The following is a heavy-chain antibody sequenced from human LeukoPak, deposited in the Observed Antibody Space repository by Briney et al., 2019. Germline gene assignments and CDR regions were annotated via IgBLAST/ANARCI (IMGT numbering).Heavy chain of an antibody. D-gene: IGHD5-24*01. CDR2: MSSRSGII. CDR3: AGGTLEAQGWLQWLGTVYSMDV. V-gene: IGHV3-11*01. Sequence: GGSLRLSCVASGFNFSNYYMHWIRQSPGKGLEWVAYMSSRSGIIYYADSVKGRFTISRDNARNSLYLQMNSLRVDDTAVYYWAGGTLEAQGWLQWLGTVYSMDVWAQGTPVTVSS. J-gene: IGHJ6*02. CDR1: GFNFSNYY.